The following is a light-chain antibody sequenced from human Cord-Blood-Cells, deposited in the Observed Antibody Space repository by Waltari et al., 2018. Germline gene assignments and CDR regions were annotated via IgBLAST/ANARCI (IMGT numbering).Light chain of an antibody. Sequence: SYSLTQPPSVSVSTGQTASITCSAEKLGGNYSCWYQQKPGQFPVLVIYQDSKRPSGIPERFSGSNSGNTATLTISGTQAMDEADYYCQAWDSSTVVFGGGTKLTVL. CDR2: QDS. J-gene: IGLJ2*01. CDR1: KLGGNY. V-gene: IGLV3-1*01. CDR3: QAWDSSTVV.